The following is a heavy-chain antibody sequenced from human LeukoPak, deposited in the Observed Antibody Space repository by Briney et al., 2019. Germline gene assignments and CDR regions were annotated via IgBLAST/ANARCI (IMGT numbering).Heavy chain of an antibody. Sequence: ASVKFSCKASGYTFTSYGISWVRQAPGQGLEWMGWISAYNGNTNYAQKLQGRVTMTTDTSTSTAYMELRSLRSDDTAVYYCARDPPRIVVVVAATNYYGMDVWGQGTTVTVSS. CDR1: GYTFTSYG. V-gene: IGHV1-18*01. J-gene: IGHJ6*02. D-gene: IGHD2-15*01. CDR3: ARDPPRIVVVVAATNYYGMDV. CDR2: ISAYNGNT.